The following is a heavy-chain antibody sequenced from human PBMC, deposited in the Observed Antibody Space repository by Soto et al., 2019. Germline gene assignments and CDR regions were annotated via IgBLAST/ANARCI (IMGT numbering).Heavy chain of an antibody. CDR1: GDSVSSNSAA. Sequence: PSQTLSLTCAISGDSVSSNSAAWNWIRQSPSRGLEWLGRTYYRSKWYNDYAVSVKSRITINPDTSKNQFSLQLNSVTPEDTAVYYCARAGKVRGVKYYYGMDGWGQGTTVTVSS. J-gene: IGHJ6*02. D-gene: IGHD3-10*01. CDR2: TYYRSKWYN. CDR3: ARAGKVRGVKYYYGMDG. V-gene: IGHV6-1*01.